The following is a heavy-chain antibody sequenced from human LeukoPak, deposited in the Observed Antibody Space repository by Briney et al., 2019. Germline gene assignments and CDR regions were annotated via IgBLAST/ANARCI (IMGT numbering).Heavy chain of an antibody. CDR2: IIPLFGTT. J-gene: IGHJ5*02. CDR3: AIKKGIFGVDQDWFDP. V-gene: IGHV1-69*13. CDR1: GGTFSSYG. D-gene: IGHD3-3*01. Sequence: SVKVSCKASGGTFSSYGISWVRQAPGQGLEWMGGIIPLFGTTNYAQKFQGRVTITADESTSTAYMELSSLRSEDTAMYYCAIKKGIFGVDQDWFDPWGQGTLVTVSS.